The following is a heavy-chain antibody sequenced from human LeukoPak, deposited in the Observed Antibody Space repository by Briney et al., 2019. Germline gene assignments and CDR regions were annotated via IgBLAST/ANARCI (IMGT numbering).Heavy chain of an antibody. CDR2: IYPGGST. V-gene: IGHV4-61*02. D-gene: IGHD3-9*01. CDR3: ARHSPTIFGHFDL. Sequence: SETLSLTCTVSGDSISTINYYWSWIRQPAGKGLEWIGRIYPGGSTNYNPSLKSRVTISVDTSKNQFSLKMTSVTAADTAVYYCARHSPTIFGHFDLWGRGTLVTVSS. J-gene: IGHJ2*01. CDR1: GDSISTINYY.